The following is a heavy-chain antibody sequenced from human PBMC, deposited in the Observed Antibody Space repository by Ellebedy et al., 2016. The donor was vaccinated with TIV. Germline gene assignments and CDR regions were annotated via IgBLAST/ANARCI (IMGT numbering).Heavy chain of an antibody. Sequence: GESLKISCAASGFPFINYAMQWVRQAPGKGLEWVASMSHDGSTKYHADSVRGRFTISRDNSRNTLYLQMNSLRPEDTALYYCARVWGSGTSHTYYYYAMDVWGQGTTVTVSS. J-gene: IGHJ6*02. CDR2: MSHDGSTK. D-gene: IGHD3-10*01. CDR3: ARVWGSGTSHTYYYYAMDV. V-gene: IGHV3-30-3*01. CDR1: GFPFINYA.